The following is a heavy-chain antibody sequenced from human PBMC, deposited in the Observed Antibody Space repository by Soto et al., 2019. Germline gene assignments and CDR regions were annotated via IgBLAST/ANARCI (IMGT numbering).Heavy chain of an antibody. CDR3: VRECSGPNCPHGAFDL. Sequence: QEYQVQSGTEVKKHGASVKDSCKASGYTFATYDSNWVRQATGQGLEWLGWMNANNGNSGSAQKFQGRVTMTRTISISTAYMELSSLRSEDTAIYSCVRECSGPNCPHGAFDLWGQGTLVTVSS. V-gene: IGHV1-8*01. CDR1: GYTFATYD. CDR2: MNANNGNS. D-gene: IGHD2-15*01. J-gene: IGHJ3*01.